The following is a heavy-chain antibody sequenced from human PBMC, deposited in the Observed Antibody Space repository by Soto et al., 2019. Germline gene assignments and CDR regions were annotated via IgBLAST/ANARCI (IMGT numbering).Heavy chain of an antibody. V-gene: IGHV3-23*01. CDR2: ISGSGGST. D-gene: IGHD6-13*01. CDR1: GLTFSSYA. CDR3: AKDKRNAAGYSDDAFDI. Sequence: PGGSLRLSCAASGLTFSSYAMSWVRQAPGKGLEWVSAISGSGGSTYYADSVKGRFTISRDNSKNTLYLQMNSLRAEDTAVYYCAKDKRNAAGYSDDAFDIWGQGTMVTVSS. J-gene: IGHJ3*02.